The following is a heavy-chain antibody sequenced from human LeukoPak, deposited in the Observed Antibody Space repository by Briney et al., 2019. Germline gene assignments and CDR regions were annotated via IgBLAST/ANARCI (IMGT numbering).Heavy chain of an antibody. J-gene: IGHJ6*03. CDR2: VSHSETT. Sequence: PSETLSLTCDVSGASISATNWWTWVRLPPGKGLEWIGEVSHSETTNYSPALKGRVRLSVDRATNQFSLRLTSVTAADTAVYYCARANPNYCSSTSCYRLDYYYYMDVWGKGTAVTVSS. D-gene: IGHD2-2*01. V-gene: IGHV4-4*02. CDR1: GASISATNW. CDR3: ARANPNYCSSTSCYRLDYYYYMDV.